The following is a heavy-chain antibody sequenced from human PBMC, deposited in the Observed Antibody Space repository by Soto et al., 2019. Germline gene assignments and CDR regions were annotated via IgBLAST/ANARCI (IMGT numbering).Heavy chain of an antibody. CDR1: GFTFSDYY. CDR3: ARRRRTDMDDIVLMHDFDF. Sequence: QVQLVESGGGLVKPGGSLRLSYAASGFTFSDYYMSWIRQAPGRGLEWLSYINRNGKNRDYADSVRGRFTISRDNAKTSLYLEMNGLSVEDTAVYYCARRRRTDMDDIVLMHDFDFWGQGTLVTVSS. D-gene: IGHD2-8*01. J-gene: IGHJ4*02. CDR2: INRNGKNR. V-gene: IGHV3-11*01.